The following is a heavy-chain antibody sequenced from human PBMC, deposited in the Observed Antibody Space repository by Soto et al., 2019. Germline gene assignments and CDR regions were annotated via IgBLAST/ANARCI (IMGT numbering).Heavy chain of an antibody. CDR1: GITFSNYA. CDR3: VTGRRGSGYSTFDY. CDR2: ISASGSST. J-gene: IGHJ4*02. D-gene: IGHD3-22*01. V-gene: IGHV3-23*01. Sequence: EVQLLESGGGLVQPGGSLRLSCAASGITFSNYAMSWVRQAPGKGLEWVSSISASGSSTYYAYSVKGRFTISRDNSKNPVYLEMTSLRAEDTGVYHCVTGRRGSGYSTFDYCGQGTRVTVSS.